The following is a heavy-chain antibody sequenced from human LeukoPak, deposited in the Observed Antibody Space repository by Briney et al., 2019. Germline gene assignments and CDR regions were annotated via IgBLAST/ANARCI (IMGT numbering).Heavy chain of an antibody. Sequence: GGSLRLSCAASGFTFSSYGMHWVRQAPGKGLEWVAFIRYDGSNKYYADSVKGRFTISSDNSKNTLYLQMNSLRAEDTAVYYCAKSSDGLRYFDWLPIDYWGQGTPVTVSS. D-gene: IGHD3-9*01. CDR2: IRYDGSNK. V-gene: IGHV3-30*02. J-gene: IGHJ4*02. CDR3: AKSSDGLRYFDWLPIDY. CDR1: GFTFSSYG.